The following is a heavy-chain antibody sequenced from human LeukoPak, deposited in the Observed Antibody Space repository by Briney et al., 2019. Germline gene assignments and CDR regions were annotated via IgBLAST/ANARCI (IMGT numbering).Heavy chain of an antibody. J-gene: IGHJ5*02. Sequence: SETLSLTCTVSGGSISSGDYYWSWIRQPPGKGLEWIGYIYYSGSTYYNPSLKSRVTISVDTSKNQFSLKLSSVTAADTAVYYCARYYYDSSGYYSPNWFDPWGQGTLVPVSS. D-gene: IGHD3-22*01. CDR3: ARYYYDSSGYYSPNWFDP. CDR2: IYYSGST. CDR1: GGSISSGDYY. V-gene: IGHV4-30-4*01.